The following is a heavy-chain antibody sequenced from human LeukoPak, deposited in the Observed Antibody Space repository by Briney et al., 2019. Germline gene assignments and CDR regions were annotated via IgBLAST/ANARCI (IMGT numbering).Heavy chain of an antibody. J-gene: IGHJ4*02. CDR3: ARDGRYFDWLFAFDY. Sequence: GGSLRLSCAASGFTVSSNYMSWVRQAPGKGLEWVSVIYSGGSTYYADSVKGRFTISRDNSKNTLYLQMSSLRAEDTAVYYCARDGRYFDWLFAFDYWGQGALVTVSS. CDR1: GFTVSSNY. D-gene: IGHD3-9*01. CDR2: IYSGGST. V-gene: IGHV3-66*01.